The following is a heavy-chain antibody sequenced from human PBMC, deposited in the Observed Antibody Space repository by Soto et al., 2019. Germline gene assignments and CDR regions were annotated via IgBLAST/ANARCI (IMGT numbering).Heavy chain of an antibody. CDR3: PKGEVYDFWSGYSDFDY. V-gene: IGHV3-30*18. J-gene: IGHJ4*02. D-gene: IGHD3-3*01. CDR1: GFTFSSYG. Sequence: GGSLRLSXAASGFTFSSYGMHWVRQAPGKGLEWVAVISYDGSNKYYADSVKGRFTISRDNSKNTLYLQMNSLRAEDTAVYYCPKGEVYDFWSGYSDFDYWGQGTLVTVSS. CDR2: ISYDGSNK.